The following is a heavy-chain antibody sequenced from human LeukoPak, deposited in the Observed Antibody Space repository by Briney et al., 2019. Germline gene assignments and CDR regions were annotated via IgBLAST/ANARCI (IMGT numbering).Heavy chain of an antibody. CDR1: GFTFTAYL. J-gene: IGHJ4*02. Sequence: GGSLRLSCAASGFTFTAYLIHWDRQAPGEGLEWVAVMSSDGNAMFYADSVKGRFTISRDNSKNTLYLQMNSLRAEDTAVYYCVRESEYYFDHSASFDYWGQGTLVTVSS. D-gene: IGHD3-22*01. V-gene: IGHV3-30-3*01. CDR2: MSSDGNAM. CDR3: VRESEYYFDHSASFDY.